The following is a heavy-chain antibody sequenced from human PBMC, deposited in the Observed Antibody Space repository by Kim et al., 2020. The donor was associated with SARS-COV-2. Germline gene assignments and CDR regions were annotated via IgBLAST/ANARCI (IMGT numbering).Heavy chain of an antibody. CDR2: ISSSSSSI. V-gene: IGHV3-48*02. CDR1: EFSFSTYS. Sequence: GGSLRLSCEASEFSFSTYSMNWVRQAPGKGLEWISYISSSSSSIYYADSVKGRFTISRDNAKNSLYLQMSSLRDEDTAVYYCASFSSTYGAKLFDFWGQGTLLTLSS. J-gene: IGHJ4*02. CDR3: ASFSSTYGAKLFDF. D-gene: IGHD2-8*01.